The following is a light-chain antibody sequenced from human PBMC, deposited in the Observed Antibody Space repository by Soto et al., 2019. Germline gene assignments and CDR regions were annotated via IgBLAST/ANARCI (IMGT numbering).Light chain of an antibody. CDR1: SSDVGAYNY. CDR2: EGS. Sequence: QSALTQPPSASGSPGQSVTISCTGTSSDVGAYNYVSWYQQHPGKAPKLMIYEGSKRPSGVSNRFSGSKSGNTASLTISGLQAEDEADYYCCSYAGSSTFVVFGGGTKLTVL. V-gene: IGLV2-23*01. CDR3: CSYAGSSTFVV. J-gene: IGLJ2*01.